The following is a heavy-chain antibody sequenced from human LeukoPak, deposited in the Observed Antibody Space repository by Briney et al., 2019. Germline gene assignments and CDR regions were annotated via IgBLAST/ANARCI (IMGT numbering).Heavy chain of an antibody. Sequence: SETLSLTCTVSGASIISSSHYWGWIRQPPGKGLEWIESIHHSGSAYYTPSLKSRVTISVDTSKSQFSLNLSSVTAADTAVYYCARHWRGAPGSYWGQGTLVTVSS. CDR1: GASIISSSHY. J-gene: IGHJ4*02. D-gene: IGHD3-3*01. V-gene: IGHV4-39*01. CDR3: ARHWRGAPGSY. CDR2: IHHSGSA.